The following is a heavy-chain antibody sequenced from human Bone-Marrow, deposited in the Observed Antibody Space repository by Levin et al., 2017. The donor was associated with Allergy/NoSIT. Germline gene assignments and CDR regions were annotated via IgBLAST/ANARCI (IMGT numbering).Heavy chain of an antibody. CDR1: GFTFSSYA. D-gene: IGHD5-24*01. CDR2: ISGSGGST. J-gene: IGHJ5*02. Sequence: SGGSLRLSCAASGFTFSSYAMSWVRQAPGKGLEWVSAISGSGGSTYYADSVKGRFTISRDNSKNTLYLQMNSLRAEDTAVYYCAKVTRRDGYNPTANWFDPWGQGTLVTVSS. V-gene: IGHV3-23*01. CDR3: AKVTRRDGYNPTANWFDP.